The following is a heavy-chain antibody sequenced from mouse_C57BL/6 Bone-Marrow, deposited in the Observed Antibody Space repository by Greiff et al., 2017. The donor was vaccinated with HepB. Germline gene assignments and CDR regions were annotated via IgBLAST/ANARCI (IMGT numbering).Heavy chain of an antibody. J-gene: IGHJ2*01. CDR2: ISNLAYSI. CDR3: ARGGDGNLTGTYYFDY. V-gene: IGHV5-15*01. D-gene: IGHD4-1*01. Sequence: EVKLVESGGGLVQPGGSLKLSCAASGFTFSDYGMAWVRQAPRKGPEWVAFISNLAYSIYYADTVTGRFTISRENAKNTLYLEMSSLRSEDTAMYYCARGGDGNLTGTYYFDYWGQGTTLTVSS. CDR1: GFTFSDYG.